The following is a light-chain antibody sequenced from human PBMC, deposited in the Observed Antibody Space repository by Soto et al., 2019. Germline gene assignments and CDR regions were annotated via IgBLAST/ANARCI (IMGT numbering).Light chain of an antibody. V-gene: IGKV3-15*01. Sequence: EIVLTQSPATLSVSPGERVTLSCRASQSVDINLAWYQQKPGQAPRLLIYGASTRATDMSGTFSGRGSGTEFTLTISNVRPEDFAVYYCQQYNTWRSITFGQGTRLEIK. CDR1: QSVDIN. CDR2: GAS. J-gene: IGKJ5*01. CDR3: QQYNTWRSIT.